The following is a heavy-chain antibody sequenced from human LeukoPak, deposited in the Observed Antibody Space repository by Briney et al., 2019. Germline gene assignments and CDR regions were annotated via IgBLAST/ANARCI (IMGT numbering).Heavy chain of an antibody. V-gene: IGHV1-18*04. J-gene: IGHJ4*02. CDR2: ISAYNGNT. CDR1: GYTFTGYY. CDR3: ARADYGSIHFDY. Sequence: ASVKVSCKASGYTFTGYYMHWVRQAPGQGLEWMGWISAYNGNTNYAQKLQGRVTMTTDTSTSTAYMELRSLRSDDTAVYYCARADYGSIHFDYWGQGTLVTVSS. D-gene: IGHD3-10*01.